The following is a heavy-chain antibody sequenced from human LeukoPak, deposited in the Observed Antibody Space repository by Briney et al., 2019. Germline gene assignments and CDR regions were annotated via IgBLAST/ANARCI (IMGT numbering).Heavy chain of an antibody. V-gene: IGHV3-33*01. CDR2: IWYDGSNK. CDR1: GFTFSSYG. D-gene: IGHD1-26*01. CDR3: ARDALGEWELPRID. J-gene: IGHJ4*02. Sequence: QPGGSLRLSCAASGFTFSSYGMHWVRQAPGKGLEWVAVIWYDGSNKYYADSVKGRFTISRDNSKNTLYLQMNSLRAEDTAVYYCARDALGEWELPRIDWGQGTLVTVSS.